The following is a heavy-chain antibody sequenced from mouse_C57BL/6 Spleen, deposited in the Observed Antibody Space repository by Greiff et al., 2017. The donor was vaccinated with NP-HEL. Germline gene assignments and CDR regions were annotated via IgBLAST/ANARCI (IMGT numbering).Heavy chain of an antibody. CDR1: GYTFTSSG. CDR3: ARGLYYYGSSYHAMDY. D-gene: IGHD1-1*01. Sequence: VQLQQSGAELARPGASVKLSCKASGYTFTSSGISWVKQRTGQGLEWIGEIYPRSGNTYYNEKFKGKATLTADKSSSTAYMELRSLTSEDSAVYFCARGLYYYGSSYHAMDYWGQGTSVTVSS. CDR2: IYPRSGNT. J-gene: IGHJ4*01. V-gene: IGHV1-81*01.